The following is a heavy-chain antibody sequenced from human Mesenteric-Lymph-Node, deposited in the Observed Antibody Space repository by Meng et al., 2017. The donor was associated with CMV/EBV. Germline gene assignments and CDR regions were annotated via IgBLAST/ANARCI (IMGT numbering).Heavy chain of an antibody. CDR1: GYTFTSFD. J-gene: IGHJ4*02. Sequence: QEQLVHSGAEVKKPGASVTVPCKASGYTFTSFDINWVRQATGQGPEWMGWMKPNSGNTGYAQKFQGRVTLTRDTSICTAYMELSSLRSEDTAVYYCARGPSYSSGFPDCWGQGTLVTVSS. CDR3: ARGPSYSSGFPDC. V-gene: IGHV1-8*02. CDR2: MKPNSGNT. D-gene: IGHD6-19*01.